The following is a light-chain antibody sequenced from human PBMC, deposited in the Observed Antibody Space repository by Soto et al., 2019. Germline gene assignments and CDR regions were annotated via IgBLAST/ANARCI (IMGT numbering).Light chain of an antibody. J-gene: IGLJ2*01. CDR3: SSYTSSSTRV. Sequence: QSVLTQPASVSGSPGQSIAISCTGTSSDVGGYYSVSWYQQHPGKAPKLVIYDVSSRPSGVSNRFSGSKSGNTASLTISGLQAEDEADYYCSSYTSSSTRVFGGGTQLTVL. V-gene: IGLV2-14*01. CDR1: SSDVGGYYS. CDR2: DVS.